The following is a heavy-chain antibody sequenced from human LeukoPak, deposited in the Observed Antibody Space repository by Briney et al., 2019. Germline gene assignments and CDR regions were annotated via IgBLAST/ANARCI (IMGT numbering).Heavy chain of an antibody. CDR2: IYYTGTT. CDR3: ARQGYWSGYFVFDY. V-gene: IGHV4-61*08. J-gene: IGHJ4*02. Sequence: SETLSLTCTVSGDSISSGDYYWSWIRQPPGKGLEYIGFIYYTGTTNYNPSLKSRVTISVDTSKNQFSLKLSSVTAADTAVCYCARQGYWSGYFVFDYWGQGALVTVSS. D-gene: IGHD3-3*01. CDR1: GDSISSGDYY.